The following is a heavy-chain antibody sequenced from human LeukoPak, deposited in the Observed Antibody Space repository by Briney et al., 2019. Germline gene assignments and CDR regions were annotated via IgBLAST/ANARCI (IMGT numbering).Heavy chain of an antibody. CDR3: AKDIAGLPAIDY. CDR1: GFTFSSYG. J-gene: IGHJ4*02. Sequence: PGGSLRLSCAASGFTFSSYGMHWVRQAPGKGLEWVAVISYDGNNKYYADSVKGRFTISRDNSKNTLYLQMNSLRAEDTAVYYWAKDIAGLPAIDYCGQGTLGTVPS. V-gene: IGHV3-30*18. CDR2: ISYDGNNK.